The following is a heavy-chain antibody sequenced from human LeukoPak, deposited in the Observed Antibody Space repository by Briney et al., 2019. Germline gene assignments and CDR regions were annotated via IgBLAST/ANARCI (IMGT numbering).Heavy chain of an antibody. J-gene: IGHJ4*02. V-gene: IGHV3-7*01. CDR1: EFTLSTGFTYSNYW. CDR3: ARDIAPAGLFFDY. CDR2: IKYDGSEK. D-gene: IGHD6-13*01. Sequence: GGSLRLSCEASEFTLSTGFTYSNYWMSWVRQAPGKGLEWVANIKYDGSEKDYVDSVKGRFTISRDNAKNSLYLQMNSLRAEDTAVYYCARDIAPAGLFFDYWGQGTLVTVSS.